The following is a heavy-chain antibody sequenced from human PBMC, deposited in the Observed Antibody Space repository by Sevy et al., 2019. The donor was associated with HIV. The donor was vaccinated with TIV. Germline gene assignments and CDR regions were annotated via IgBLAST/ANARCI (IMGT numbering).Heavy chain of an antibody. J-gene: IGHJ4*02. V-gene: IGHV1-24*01. D-gene: IGHD3-22*01. CDR3: AATKDYYESSGDPFDY. CDR1: GYTLIQIS. Sequence: ASVKVSCKVSGYTLIQISIHWVRQAPGRGLEWMGSFDPEDGETIYAQKFQGRLTMTEDTSTDTAYMEMSSLKSEDTAVDYCAATKDYYESSGDPFDYWGQGTLVTVSS. CDR2: FDPEDGET.